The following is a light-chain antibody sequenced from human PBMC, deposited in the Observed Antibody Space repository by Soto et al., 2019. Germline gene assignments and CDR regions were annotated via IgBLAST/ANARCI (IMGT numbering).Light chain of an antibody. V-gene: IGKV1-5*01. Sequence: DGQMTHSPSTLSAAVGGRVTITCRASQSIINWLAWYQQKPGKAPKLLIYGASSLESGVPSRFSGSGSGTEFTLTINNLQPDDFATYYCKQYDSFSGTFGQGTKVDIK. CDR1: QSIINW. CDR2: GAS. J-gene: IGKJ1*01. CDR3: KQYDSFSGT.